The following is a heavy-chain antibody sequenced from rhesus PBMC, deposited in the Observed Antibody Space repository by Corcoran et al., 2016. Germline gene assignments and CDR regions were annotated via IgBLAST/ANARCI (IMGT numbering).Heavy chain of an antibody. D-gene: IGHD1-38*01. CDR2: IGGRSGGT. CDR3: ARDLIAHSWDY. V-gene: IGHV4S5*01. Sequence: QVQLQESGPGLVKPSETLSLPCAVSVGSITGYYWTRPRQPPGKGREWIGYIGGRSGGTYYNPSRKSRVTISTDTSKNQFSLKLSSVTAADTAVYYCARDLIAHSWDYWGQGVLVTVSS. J-gene: IGHJ4*01. CDR1: VGSITGYY.